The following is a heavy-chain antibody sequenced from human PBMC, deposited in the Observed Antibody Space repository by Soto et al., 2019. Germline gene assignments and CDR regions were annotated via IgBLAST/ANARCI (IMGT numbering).Heavy chain of an antibody. CDR1: GGPFSDSY. V-gene: IGHV4-34*01. Sequence: SDSLSLTFAGSGGPFSDSYWIRIRQPPGTGLEWIGEINHSGSTNYNPSLKSRVTISVDTSKNQFSLKLSSVTAADTAVYYCASVLYCSGGSCYSRGAFDIWGQGTMVT. D-gene: IGHD2-15*01. J-gene: IGHJ3*02. CDR3: ASVLYCSGGSCYSRGAFDI. CDR2: INHSGST.